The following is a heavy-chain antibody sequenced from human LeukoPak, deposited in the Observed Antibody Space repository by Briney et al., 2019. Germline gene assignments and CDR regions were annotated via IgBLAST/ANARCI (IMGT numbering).Heavy chain of an antibody. CDR3: ARASRFDDPGDY. V-gene: IGHV1-46*01. CDR2: INPSGGST. Sequence: GASVKVSCEASGYTFTSYYMHWVRQAPGQGLEWMGIINPSGGSTSYAQKFQGRVTMTRDTSTSTVYMELSSLRSEDTAVYYCARASRFDDPGDYWGQGTLVTVSS. CDR1: GYTFTSYY. J-gene: IGHJ4*02.